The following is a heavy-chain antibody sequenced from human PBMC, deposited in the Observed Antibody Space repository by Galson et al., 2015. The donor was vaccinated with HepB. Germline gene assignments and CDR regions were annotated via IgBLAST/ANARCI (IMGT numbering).Heavy chain of an antibody. J-gene: IGHJ6*03. V-gene: IGHV4-39*01. CDR2: IYYSGST. CDR3: ASTVTTGYHNMDV. Sequence: LSLTCNVSGGSISNPSYYWGWIRQPPGKGLEWIGSIYYSGSTYYNPSLKSRVTISVDTSKNQHSLKLSSVTAADTAVYYCASTVTTGYHNMDVWGKGTTVTVSS. CDR1: GGSISNPSYY. D-gene: IGHD4-11*01.